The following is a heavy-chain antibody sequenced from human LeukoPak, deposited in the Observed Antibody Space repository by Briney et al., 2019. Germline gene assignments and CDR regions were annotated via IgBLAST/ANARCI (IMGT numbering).Heavy chain of an antibody. J-gene: IGHJ6*02. CDR1: GFTFSSYG. Sequence: GGSLRLSCAASGFTFSSYGMHWVRQAPGKGLEWVAVMWDDGSNDYYADSVRGRFTISRDNSKNTLYLQMNSLRAEDTAVYYCARDSRYRSSGSCCCYGMDVWGQGTTVTVSS. V-gene: IGHV3-33*01. CDR2: MWDDGSND. D-gene: IGHD2-15*01. CDR3: ARDSRYRSSGSCCCYGMDV.